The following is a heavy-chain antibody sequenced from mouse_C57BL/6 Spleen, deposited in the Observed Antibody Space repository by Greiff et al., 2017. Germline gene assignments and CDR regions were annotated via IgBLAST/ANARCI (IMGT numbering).Heavy chain of an antibody. CDR1: GYTFTSYW. D-gene: IGHD2-2*01. CDR2: IHPNSGST. Sequence: QVQLQQPGAELVKPGASVKLSCKASGYTFTSYWMHWVKQRPGQGLEWIGMIHPNSGSTNYNEKFKSKATLTVDKSSSTAYMQLSSLTSEDSAVYYCALYGYEDYFDYWGQGTTLTVSS. CDR3: ALYGYEDYFDY. J-gene: IGHJ2*01. V-gene: IGHV1-64*01.